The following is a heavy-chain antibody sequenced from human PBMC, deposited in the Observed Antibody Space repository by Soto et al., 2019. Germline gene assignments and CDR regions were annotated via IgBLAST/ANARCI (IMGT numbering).Heavy chain of an antibody. Sequence: PGGSLRLSCAASGFTFSSYSMNWVRQAPGKGLEWVSSISSSSSYIYYADSVKGRFTISRDNAKNSLYLQMNSLRAEDTAVYYCASSRYCSGGSCPTGYWGQGTLVTVSS. CDR3: ASSRYCSGGSCPTGY. D-gene: IGHD2-15*01. V-gene: IGHV3-21*01. J-gene: IGHJ4*02. CDR1: GFTFSSYS. CDR2: ISSSSSYI.